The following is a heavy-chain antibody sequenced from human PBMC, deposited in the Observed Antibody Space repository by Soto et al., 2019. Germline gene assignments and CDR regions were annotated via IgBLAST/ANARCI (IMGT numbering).Heavy chain of an antibody. D-gene: IGHD3-10*01. CDR1: GFTFSRYA. Sequence: GGSLRLSCAGSGFTFSRYAIHWVRQAPGKGLEWVAVISRDGKNKYYVDSVKGRFTISRDDSQNTLYLQMNSLRREDTAVYYCARSRNSAVADSFDFWGQGTLVTVSS. CDR2: ISRDGKNK. CDR3: ARSRNSAVADSFDF. V-gene: IGHV3-30*04. J-gene: IGHJ4*02.